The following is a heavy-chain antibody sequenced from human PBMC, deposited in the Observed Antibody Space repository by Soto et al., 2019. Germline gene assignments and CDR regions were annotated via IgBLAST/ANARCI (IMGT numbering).Heavy chain of an antibody. CDR3: AKEWGRGGDCYPICPYGMDV. J-gene: IGHJ6*02. D-gene: IGHD2-21*02. CDR1: GDSVSSNSAA. Sequence: PSQTLSLTCAISGDSVSSNSAAWNWIRQSPSRGLEWLGRTYYRSKWYNDYAVSVKSRITINPDTSKNQFSLQLNSVTPEDTAVYYCAKEWGRGGDCYPICPYGMDVWGQGTTVTVSS. CDR2: TYYRSKWYN. V-gene: IGHV6-1*01.